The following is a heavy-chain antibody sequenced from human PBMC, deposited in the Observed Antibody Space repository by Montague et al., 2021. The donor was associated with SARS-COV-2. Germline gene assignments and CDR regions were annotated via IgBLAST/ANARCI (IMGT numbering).Heavy chain of an antibody. CDR1: GFTFSSYA. Sequence: SLRLSCAASGFTFSSYAMHWVRQAPGKGLEWVAVISYDGSNKYYADSVKGRFTISGDNSKNTLYLQMNSLRAEDTAVYYCAREGVLDAFDIWGQGTMVTVSS. CDR3: AREGVLDAFDI. D-gene: IGHD4/OR15-4a*01. CDR2: ISYDGSNK. V-gene: IGHV3-30*04. J-gene: IGHJ3*02.